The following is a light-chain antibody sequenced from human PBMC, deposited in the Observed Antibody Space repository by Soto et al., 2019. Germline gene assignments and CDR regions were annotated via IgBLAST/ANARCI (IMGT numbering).Light chain of an antibody. Sequence: EIVLTQSPGTLSLSPGEIATLSCRASQSVSNNYLAWYQQKPGQAPRLVIYGASNRATGIPDRFSGNGSGKDFTFTISRLEPEDFAVYYCQQYGSSGTFGQGTKVDIK. V-gene: IGKV3-20*01. CDR2: GAS. CDR1: QSVSNNY. J-gene: IGKJ1*01. CDR3: QQYGSSGT.